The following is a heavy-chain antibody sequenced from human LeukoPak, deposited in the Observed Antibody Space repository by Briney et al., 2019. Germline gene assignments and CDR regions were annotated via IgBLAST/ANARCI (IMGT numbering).Heavy chain of an antibody. CDR2: INHSGST. D-gene: IGHD3-22*01. CDR1: GGSFSGYY. Sequence: SETLSLTCAVYGGSFSGYYWSWLRQPPGKGLEWIGEINHSGSTNYNPSLKSRVTISVDTSKNQFSLKLSSVTAADTAVYYCARGGSAYGYYPFALDYWGQGTLVTVSS. J-gene: IGHJ4*02. V-gene: IGHV4-34*01. CDR3: ARGGSAYGYYPFALDY.